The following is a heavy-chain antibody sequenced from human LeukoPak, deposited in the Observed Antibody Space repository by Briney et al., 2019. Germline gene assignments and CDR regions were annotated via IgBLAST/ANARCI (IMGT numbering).Heavy chain of an antibody. CDR2: ITSDGSST. D-gene: IGHD3-16*01. CDR1: GFTFSTYW. Sequence: GGSLRLXCAASGFTFSTYWMQWVRQAPGKGLVWVSHITSDGSSTTYADSVRGRFTTSRDNAKNTLYLQMNSLRVEDTAMYYCVRDNYGVDYWGQGTLVTVSS. CDR3: VRDNYGVDY. V-gene: IGHV3-74*03. J-gene: IGHJ4*02.